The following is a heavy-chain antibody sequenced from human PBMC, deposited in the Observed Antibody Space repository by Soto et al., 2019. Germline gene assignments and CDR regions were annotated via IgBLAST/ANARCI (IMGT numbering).Heavy chain of an antibody. Sequence: EVQLVGSGGGLVQPGGSLRLSCTASGFTVSSNYMSWVRQAPGKGLQWVSVIYSGGSAYYADSVKGRFTISRDNAKNTLYLPMTSLRAADPAVYYCARHGYSYGGGYFDYWGQGTLVTVSS. CDR3: ARHGYSYGGGYFDY. CDR2: IYSGGSA. V-gene: IGHV3-66*04. CDR1: GFTVSSNY. D-gene: IGHD5-18*01. J-gene: IGHJ4*02.